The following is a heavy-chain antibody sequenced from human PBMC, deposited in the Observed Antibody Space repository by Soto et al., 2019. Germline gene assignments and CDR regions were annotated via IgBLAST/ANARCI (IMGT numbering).Heavy chain of an antibody. CDR1: GFTFSSYA. CDR3: AKDRGDYVVDDAFDI. Sequence: GGSLRLSCAASGFTFSSYAMSWVRQAPGKGLEWVSAISGGSTYYADSVKGRFTISRDNSKNTLYLQMNSLRAEDTAVYYCAKDRGDYVVDDAFDIWGQGTMVTVSS. J-gene: IGHJ3*02. CDR2: ISGGST. D-gene: IGHD4-17*01. V-gene: IGHV3-23*01.